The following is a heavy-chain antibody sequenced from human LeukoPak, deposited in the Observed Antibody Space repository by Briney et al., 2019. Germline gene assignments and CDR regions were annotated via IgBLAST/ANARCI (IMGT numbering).Heavy chain of an antibody. V-gene: IGHV4-39*01. D-gene: IGHD3-3*01. J-gene: IGHJ4*02. CDR2: IYYSGST. CDR3: ARPPRFLEWFPFDY. Sequence: SETLFLTCTVSGGSISSSSYYWGWIRQPPGKGLEWIGSIYYSGSTYYNPSLKSRVTISVDTSKNQFSLKLSSVTAADTAVYYCARPPRFLEWFPFDYWGQGTLVTVSS. CDR1: GGSISSSSYY.